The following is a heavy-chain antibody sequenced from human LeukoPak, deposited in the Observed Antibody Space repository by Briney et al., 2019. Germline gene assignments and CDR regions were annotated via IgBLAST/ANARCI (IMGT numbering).Heavy chain of an antibody. J-gene: IGHJ6*02. CDR3: ARGAIFGADTSPIYYYGLDV. D-gene: IGHD3-3*01. V-gene: IGHV1-18*01. Sequence: GASVKVSCTTSGYTFRSYGITWVRQAPGQGLEWMGWISGYNGVVHYAQKVQGRVTMTTDTSTMTAYMELRSLRSADTAVYYCARGAIFGADTSPIYYYGLDVWGQETTITVSS. CDR2: ISGYNGVV. CDR1: GYTFRSYG.